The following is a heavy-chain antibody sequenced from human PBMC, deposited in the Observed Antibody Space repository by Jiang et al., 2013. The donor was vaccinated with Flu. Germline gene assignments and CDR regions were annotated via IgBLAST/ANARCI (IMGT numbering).Heavy chain of an antibody. CDR3: AREEVGAQNEEYFDY. CDR1: GFTFSDYY. J-gene: IGHJ4*02. CDR2: ISSSSSYT. D-gene: IGHD2-15*01. Sequence: RLSCASSGFTFSDYYMSWIRQAPGKGLEWVSYISSSSSYTDYADSVKGRFTISRDNAKNSLYLQMNSLRAEDTAVYYCAREEVGAQNEEYFDYWGQGTLVTVSS. V-gene: IGHV3-11*06.